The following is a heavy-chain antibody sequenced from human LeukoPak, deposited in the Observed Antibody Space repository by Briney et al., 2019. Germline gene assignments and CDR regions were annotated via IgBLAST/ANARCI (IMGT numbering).Heavy chain of an antibody. CDR1: GYSFTGYY. V-gene: IGHV1-2*02. CDR3: ARGGLRVMVYRLYYMDV. Sequence: ASVKVSCKASGYSFTGYYMHWVRQAPGQGLEWMGWINPNSGDTKYAQKFQGGVTMTRDTSISTAYMELTRLRSDDTAVYYCARGGLRVMVYRLYYMDVWGKGTTVTVSS. J-gene: IGHJ6*03. CDR2: INPNSGDT. D-gene: IGHD2-8*01.